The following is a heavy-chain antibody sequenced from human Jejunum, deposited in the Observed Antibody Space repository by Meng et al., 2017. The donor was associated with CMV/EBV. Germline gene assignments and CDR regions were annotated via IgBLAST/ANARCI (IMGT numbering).Heavy chain of an antibody. CDR1: GGSLASEHW. D-gene: IGHD3-3*01. V-gene: IGHV4-4*02. CDR3: ARSTEPRWSGYHS. J-gene: IGHJ4*02. CDR2: VYHSGSS. Sequence: SGGSLASEHWWGLGGQAPGTGVEWIGKVYHSGSSDYHPSHEGRVTLSVDKYKNQYGLILSSETAADAAVYYCARSTEPRWSGYHSWGQGTLVTVSS.